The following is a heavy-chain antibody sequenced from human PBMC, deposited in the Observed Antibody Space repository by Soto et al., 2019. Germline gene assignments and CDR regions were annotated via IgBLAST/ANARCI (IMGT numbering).Heavy chain of an antibody. D-gene: IGHD6-6*01. Sequence: GESLKISCRGSGYSFTSYWIGWVRQMPGKGLEWMGIIYPGDSDTRYSPSFQGQVTISADKSISTAYLQWRSLKASDTAMYYCARHLVPGRLLNWFDPWGQGTLVTVSS. CDR3: ARHLVPGRLLNWFDP. J-gene: IGHJ5*02. V-gene: IGHV5-51*01. CDR1: GYSFTSYW. CDR2: IYPGDSDT.